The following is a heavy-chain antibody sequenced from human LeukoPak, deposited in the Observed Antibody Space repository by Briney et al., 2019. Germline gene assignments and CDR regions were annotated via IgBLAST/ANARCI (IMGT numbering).Heavy chain of an antibody. CDR2: ISGSGGST. Sequence: GGSLRLSCVASGFTFSSYAMSWVRQAPGKGLEWVSAISGSGGSTYYADSVKGRFTISRDNSKNTLYLQMNSLRAEDTAVYYCAKDLERYSSGWYVFDYWGQGTLVTVSS. V-gene: IGHV3-23*01. CDR3: AKDLERYSSGWYVFDY. CDR1: GFTFSSYA. J-gene: IGHJ4*02. D-gene: IGHD6-19*01.